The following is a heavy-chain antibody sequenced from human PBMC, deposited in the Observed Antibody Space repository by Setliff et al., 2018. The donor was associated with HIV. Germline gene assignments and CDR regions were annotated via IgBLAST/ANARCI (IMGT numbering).Heavy chain of an antibody. J-gene: IGHJ6*02. D-gene: IGHD3-3*01. CDR1: GYSFTTYA. CDR2: INTNTGNP. V-gene: IGHV7-4-1*02. CDR3: SRQIFGVLIGYYGLDV. Sequence: GASVKVSCKASGYSFTTYAVNWVRQAPGQGLEWMGWINTNTGNPTYTQGFTGRFVFSLDTSVSTAYPQISSLKTEDTAVYYCSRQIFGVLIGYYGLDVWGQGTTVTVSS.